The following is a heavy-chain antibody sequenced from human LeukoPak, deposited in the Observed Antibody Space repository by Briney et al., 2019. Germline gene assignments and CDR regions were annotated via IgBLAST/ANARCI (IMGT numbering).Heavy chain of an antibody. Sequence: ASVKVSCKASGYTFTSYDINWVRQATGQGLEWMGWMNPNSGNTGYAQKFQGRVTMTRNTSISTAYMELSSLRSEDTAVYYCATWAPASSSWYERLYYYYGMVVWGQGTTVTVSS. V-gene: IGHV1-8*01. CDR1: GYTFTSYD. D-gene: IGHD6-13*01. CDR2: MNPNSGNT. J-gene: IGHJ6*02. CDR3: ATWAPASSSWYERLYYYYGMVV.